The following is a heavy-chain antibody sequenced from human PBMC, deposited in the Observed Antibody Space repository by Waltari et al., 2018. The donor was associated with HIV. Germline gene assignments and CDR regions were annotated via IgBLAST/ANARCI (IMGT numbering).Heavy chain of an antibody. CDR3: ARSFRDGYNYFDY. Sequence: QVQLVESGGGVVQPGRSPRLSCAASGFTFSSYGMHWVRQAPGKGREWVAVIWDDGSNKYYADSVKGRFTISRDNSKNTLYLQMNSLRAEDTAVYYCARSFRDGYNYFDYWGQGTLVTVSS. CDR2: IWDDGSNK. CDR1: GFTFSSYG. D-gene: IGHD5-12*01. V-gene: IGHV3-33*01. J-gene: IGHJ4*02.